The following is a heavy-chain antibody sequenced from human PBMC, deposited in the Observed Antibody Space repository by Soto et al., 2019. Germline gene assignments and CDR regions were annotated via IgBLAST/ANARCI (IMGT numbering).Heavy chain of an antibody. J-gene: IGHJ6*02. CDR1: GYTFTSYG. V-gene: IGHV1-18*04. D-gene: IGHD3-3*01. Sequence: RASVKVSCKASGYTFTSYGISWVRQAPGQGLEWMGWISAYNGNTNYAQKLQGRVTMTTDTSTSTAYMELRSLRSDDTAVYYCARVVAPPILEWLFNSAFYEFCGMDVWGQGTTVTVSS. CDR3: ARVVAPPILEWLFNSAFYEFCGMDV. CDR2: ISAYNGNT.